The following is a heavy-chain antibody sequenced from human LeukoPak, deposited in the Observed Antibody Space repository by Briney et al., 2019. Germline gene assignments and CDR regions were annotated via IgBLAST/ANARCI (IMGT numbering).Heavy chain of an antibody. D-gene: IGHD3-22*01. V-gene: IGHV1-2*02. CDR1: GYTFTGYY. J-gene: IGHJ4*02. CDR2: INPNSGGT. Sequence: ASVKVSCKASGYTFTGYYMHWVRQAPGQGLEWMGWINPNSGGTNYAQKFQGRVTMTRDTSISTAYMELSRLRSDDTAVYYCARDRTYYYDSSGDYNFDYWGQGTLVTVSS. CDR3: ARDRTYYYDSSGDYNFDY.